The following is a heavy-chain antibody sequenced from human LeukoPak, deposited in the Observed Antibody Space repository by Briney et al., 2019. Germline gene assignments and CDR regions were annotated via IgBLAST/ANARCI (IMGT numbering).Heavy chain of an antibody. CDR1: GFTFNSYN. Sequence: PGGSLRLSCAASGFTFNSYNMHWVRQAPGKGLEWVAVISYDGSNKYYADPVKGRFTISRDNFKNTLYLQMSSLRTEDTAVHYCATDFAEAFDYWGQGNPGHRLL. CDR2: ISYDGSNK. J-gene: IGHJ4*02. V-gene: IGHV3-30*04. CDR3: ATDFAEAFDY.